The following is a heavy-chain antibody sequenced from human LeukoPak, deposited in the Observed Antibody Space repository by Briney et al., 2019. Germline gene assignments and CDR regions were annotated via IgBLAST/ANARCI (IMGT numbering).Heavy chain of an antibody. D-gene: IGHD6-6*01. J-gene: IGHJ6*03. CDR1: GFTFSNAW. CDR2: IKSKTDGGTT. Sequence: GGSLRLSCAASGFTFSNAWMSWVRQAPGKGLEWVGRIKSKTDGGTTDYAAPVKGRFTISRDDSKNTLYLQMNSLKTKDTAVYYCTAGIAARPYYYYYYMDVWGKGTTVTVSS. CDR3: TAGIAARPYYYYYYMDV. V-gene: IGHV3-15*01.